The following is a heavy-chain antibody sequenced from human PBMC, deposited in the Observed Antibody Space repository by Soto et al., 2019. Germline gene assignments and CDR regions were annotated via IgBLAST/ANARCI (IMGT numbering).Heavy chain of an antibody. CDR2: IYYSGST. J-gene: IGHJ3*02. V-gene: IGHV4-28*01. CDR1: GYSISSSNW. CDR3: ARKNGVLDAFDI. Sequence: QVQLQESGPGLVKPSDTLSHTCAVSGYSISSSNWWGWIRQPPGKGLEWIGYIYYSGSTYYNPSLQSRVXXXVXXSNNQFSLKLSSVTAVDTAVYYCARKNGVLDAFDIWGQGTMVTVSS. D-gene: IGHD4-17*01.